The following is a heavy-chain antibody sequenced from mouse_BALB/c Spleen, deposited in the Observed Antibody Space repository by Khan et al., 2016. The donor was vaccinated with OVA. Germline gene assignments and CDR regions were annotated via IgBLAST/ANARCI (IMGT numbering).Heavy chain of an antibody. CDR2: ISYSGST. Sequence: EVQLQESGPGLVKPSQSLSLTCTVTAYSITSDYAWTWIRQLPGNKVEWMDNISYSGSTSYNPSLTSQIPITRDTSKNQFFLRFLSVTTEDTASYYCACTRFYYRYSFFVYWGQGTTLTVSS. V-gene: IGHV3-2*02. D-gene: IGHD2-14*01. J-gene: IGHJ2*01. CDR3: ACTRFYYRYSFFVY. CDR1: AYSITSDYA.